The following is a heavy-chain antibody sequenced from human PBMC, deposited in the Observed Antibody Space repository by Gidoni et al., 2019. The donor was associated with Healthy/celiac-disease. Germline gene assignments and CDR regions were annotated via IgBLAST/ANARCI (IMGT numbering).Heavy chain of an antibody. Sequence: QVQLPESGPGLVKPSETLSLTCTVSGGSISSYYWSWIRQPPGKGLEWIGYIYYSGSTNYNPSLKSRVTISVDTSKNQFSLKLSSVTAADTAVYYCASETQNDAFDIWGQGTMVTVSS. CDR1: GGSISSYY. CDR3: ASETQNDAFDI. CDR2: IYYSGST. J-gene: IGHJ3*02. V-gene: IGHV4-59*01.